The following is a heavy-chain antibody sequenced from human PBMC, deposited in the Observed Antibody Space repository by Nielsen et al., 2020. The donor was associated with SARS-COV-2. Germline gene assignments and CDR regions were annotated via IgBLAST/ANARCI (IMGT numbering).Heavy chain of an antibody. V-gene: IGHV3-9*01. Sequence: SLKISCSASGFTFDYYAMHWVRPAPWKVLDFVSGINFTIGSIFYADSVKGRFTISRDNAKSSLYLQMNSLRAEDTALYYCEKAQAYDSSGYYSITYYFDYWGKGTLVTVSS. CDR2: INFTIGSI. CDR1: GFTFDYYA. D-gene: IGHD3-22*01. J-gene: IGHJ4*02. CDR3: EKAQAYDSSGYYSITYYFDY.